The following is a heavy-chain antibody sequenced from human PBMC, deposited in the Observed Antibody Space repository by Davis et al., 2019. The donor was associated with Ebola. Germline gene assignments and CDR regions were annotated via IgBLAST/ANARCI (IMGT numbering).Heavy chain of an antibody. CDR2: INPNSGGT. V-gene: IGHV1-2*02. J-gene: IGHJ5*02. Sequence: SVRVSCKASRYTFTGSYMHWVRQAPGQGLAWMGWINPNSGGTNYAQKFQGRITMTRDTSISTAYMELSRLRSDDTAVYYCARDRPAAIRSVNWFDPWGQGTLVTVSS. CDR3: ARDRPAAIRSVNWFDP. D-gene: IGHD2-2*02. CDR1: RYTFTGSY.